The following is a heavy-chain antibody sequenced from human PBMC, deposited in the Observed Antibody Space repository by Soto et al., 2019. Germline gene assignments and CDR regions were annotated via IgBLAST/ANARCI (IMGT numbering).Heavy chain of an antibody. CDR1: GGSIISGALY. J-gene: IGHJ5*01. CDR2: IYYSGNT. D-gene: IGHD5-18*01. Sequence: SETLSLTCTVSGGSIISGALYWSWIRQPPGKGLEWIGFIYYSGNTSYNPSLKSRLNISLDTSKKQFSLQLTSVTAADTAVYYCARARGYSYSSWLHWFDSWGQGTLVTVSS. V-gene: IGHV4-30-4*01. CDR3: ARARGYSYSSWLHWFDS.